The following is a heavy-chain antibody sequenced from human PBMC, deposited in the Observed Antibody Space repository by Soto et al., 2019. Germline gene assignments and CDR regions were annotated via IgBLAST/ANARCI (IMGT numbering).Heavy chain of an antibody. CDR1: GYPFTSYY. V-gene: IGHV1-46*01. CDR3: ARVFVEKWTFDY. Sequence: GSVKVCFKASGYPFTSYYMHLVRQAPGQGLEWMGIINPSGGSTSYAQKFQGRVTMTRDTSTSTVYMEPSSLRSEDTAVYYCARVFVEKWTFDYWGQGTMVTVSS. J-gene: IGHJ4*02. D-gene: IGHD6-19*01. CDR2: INPSGGST.